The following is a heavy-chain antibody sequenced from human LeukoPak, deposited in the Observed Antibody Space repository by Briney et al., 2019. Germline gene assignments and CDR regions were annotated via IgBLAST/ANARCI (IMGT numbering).Heavy chain of an antibody. CDR3: ARSGGGTYYYFDL. V-gene: IGHV1-18*01. D-gene: IGHD1-26*01. CDR1: SYTFTRYG. Sequence: ASVKVSCKASSYTFTRYGISWVRQAPGQGLEWMGWISGSNGNTNYAQKFQGRVSMTADTSTSTAYMEMRRLRSDDTAVYYCARSGGGTYYYFDLWGQGTLVTVSS. CDR2: ISGSNGNT. J-gene: IGHJ4*02.